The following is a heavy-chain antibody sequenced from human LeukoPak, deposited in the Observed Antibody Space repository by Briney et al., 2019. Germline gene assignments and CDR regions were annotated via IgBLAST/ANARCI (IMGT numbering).Heavy chain of an antibody. CDR2: ISSSVITI. CDR1: GFTFSDYY. D-gene: IGHD1-26*01. J-gene: IGHJ6*02. Sequence: GGSLRLSCAASGFTFSDYYMSWIRQAPGKGLEWVSYISSSVITIYYADSVKGRFTISRDNAKNSLYLQMNSLRAEDTAVYYCARDSGVVSGSYRYYYYYYGMDVWGQGTTVTVSS. CDR3: ARDSGVVSGSYRYYYYYYGMDV. V-gene: IGHV3-11*01.